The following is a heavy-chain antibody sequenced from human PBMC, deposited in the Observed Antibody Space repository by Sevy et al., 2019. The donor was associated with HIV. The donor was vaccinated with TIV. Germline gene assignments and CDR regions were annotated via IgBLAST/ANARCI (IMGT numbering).Heavy chain of an antibody. D-gene: IGHD2-2*01. CDR3: ASFIVVVPAAIGPDV. CDR1: GFTFSSYA. J-gene: IGHJ6*02. CDR2: ISGSGGST. V-gene: IGHV3-23*01. Sequence: GGSLRLSCAASGFTFSSYAMSWVRQAPGKGLEWVSAISGSGGSTYYADSVKGRFTISRDNSKNTLYLQMNSLRAEDTAVYYCASFIVVVPAAIGPDVWGQGTTVTVSS.